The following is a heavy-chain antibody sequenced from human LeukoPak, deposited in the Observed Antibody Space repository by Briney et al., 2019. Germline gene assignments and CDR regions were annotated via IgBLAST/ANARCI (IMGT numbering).Heavy chain of an antibody. CDR2: IYWNDDD. V-gene: IGHV2-5*01. J-gene: IGHJ4*02. CDR3: AHLTTSAYYYDY. CDR1: GFSVSSSRVA. D-gene: IGHD1-1*01. Sequence: ESGPTLVNPTETLTLTRTCSGFSVSSSRVAGGWVRQPPGKALEWLRHIYWNDDDRYSTSLKSRLTITKDTSENQVVLTMTNMDPVDTATYYCAHLTTSAYYYDYWGQGTLVTVSS.